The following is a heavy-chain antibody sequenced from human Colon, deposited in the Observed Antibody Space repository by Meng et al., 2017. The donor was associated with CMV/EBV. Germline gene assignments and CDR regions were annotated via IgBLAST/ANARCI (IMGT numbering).Heavy chain of an antibody. CDR2: INSDGSST. CDR3: ARDLAPFYGMDV. CDR1: GFSLADYA. Sequence: GESLKISCAASGFSLADYAMHWVRQAPGKGLVWVSRINSDGSSTSYADSVKGRFTISRDNAKNTLYLQMNSLRAEDTAVYYCARDLAPFYGMDVWGQGTTVTVSS. J-gene: IGHJ6*02. V-gene: IGHV3-74*01.